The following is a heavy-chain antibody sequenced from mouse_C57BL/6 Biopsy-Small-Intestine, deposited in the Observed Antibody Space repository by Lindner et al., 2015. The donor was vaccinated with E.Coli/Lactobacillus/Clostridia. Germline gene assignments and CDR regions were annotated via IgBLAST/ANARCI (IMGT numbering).Heavy chain of an antibody. D-gene: IGHD4-1*02. Sequence: VQLQESGAELARPGASVKMSCKASGYTFTSYTMHWVKQRPGQGLEWIGYSNPTSGYTKYNQKFKDKATLTADKSSSTAYMQLSSLTSEDPAVYYCARSNWDEAMDYWGQGTSVTVSS. CDR1: GYTFTSYT. CDR2: SNPTSGYT. V-gene: IGHV1-4*01. CDR3: ARSNWDEAMDY. J-gene: IGHJ4*01.